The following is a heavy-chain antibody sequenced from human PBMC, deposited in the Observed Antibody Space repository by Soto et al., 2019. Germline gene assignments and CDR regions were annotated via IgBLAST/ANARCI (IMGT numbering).Heavy chain of an antibody. D-gene: IGHD5-18*01. CDR3: AREYSSGYYYFHAMDV. CDR2: IIPILGIA. CDR1: GGTFSIYT. V-gene: IGHV1-69*04. J-gene: IGHJ6*02. Sequence: SVKVSCKASGGTFSIYTISWVRQAPGQGLEWMGRIIPILGIANYADSVKGRFTISRDNSKNTLYLQMNSLRAEDTAVYYCAREYSSGYYYFHAMDVWGQGTTVTVSS.